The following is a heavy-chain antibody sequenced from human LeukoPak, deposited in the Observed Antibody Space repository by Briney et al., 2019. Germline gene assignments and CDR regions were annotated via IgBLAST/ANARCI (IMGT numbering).Heavy chain of an antibody. CDR1: GVTFSSYA. J-gene: IGHJ4*02. CDR2: ISYDGSNK. V-gene: IGHV3-30-3*01. D-gene: IGHD6-13*01. Sequence: PGGSLRLSCAASGVTFSSYAMHWVRQAPGKGLEWVAVISYDGSNKYYADSVKGRFTISRDNSKNTLYLQMNSLRAEDTAVYYCARDTIAAVVTWFDYWGQGTLVTVSS. CDR3: ARDTIAAVVTWFDY.